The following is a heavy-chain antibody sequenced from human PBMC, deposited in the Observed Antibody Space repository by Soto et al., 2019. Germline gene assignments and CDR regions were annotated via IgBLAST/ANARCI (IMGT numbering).Heavy chain of an antibody. V-gene: IGHV3-30*03. CDR2: ISYDGSNK. Sequence: GGSLRLSCAASGFTFSSYGMHWVRQAPGKGLEWVAVISYDGSNKYYADSVKGRFTISRDNSKNTLYLQMNSLRSDDTAVYYCAREGLNWFDPWGQGTLVTVSS. CDR1: GFTFSSYG. J-gene: IGHJ5*02. CDR3: AREGLNWFDP.